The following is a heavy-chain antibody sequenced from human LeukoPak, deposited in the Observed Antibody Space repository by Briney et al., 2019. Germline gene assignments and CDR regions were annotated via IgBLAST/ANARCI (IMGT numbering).Heavy chain of an antibody. V-gene: IGHV4-4*07. CDR2: IYTSGST. J-gene: IGHJ6*03. Sequence: PSETLSLTCTVSGGSISSYYWSWIRQPAGKGLEWIGRIYTSGSTNYNPSLKSRVTMSVDTSKNQFSLKLSSVTAADTAVYYCARLASAAYYYYYYYYMDVWGKGTTVTISS. D-gene: IGHD6-13*01. CDR3: ARLASAAYYYYYYYYMDV. CDR1: GGSISSYY.